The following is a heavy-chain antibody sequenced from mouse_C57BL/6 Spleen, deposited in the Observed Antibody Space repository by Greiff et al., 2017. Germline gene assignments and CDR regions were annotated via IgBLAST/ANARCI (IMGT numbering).Heavy chain of an antibody. Sequence: QVQLQQPGAELVRPGSSVKLSCKASGYTFTSYWMDWVKQRPGQGLEWIGNIYPSDSETHYNQKFKDKATLTVDKSSSTAYMQLSSLTSEDSAVYYCARSISNLGWDYWGQGTSVTVSS. CDR3: ARSISNLGWDY. D-gene: IGHD2-5*01. V-gene: IGHV1-61*01. J-gene: IGHJ4*01. CDR1: GYTFTSYW. CDR2: IYPSDSET.